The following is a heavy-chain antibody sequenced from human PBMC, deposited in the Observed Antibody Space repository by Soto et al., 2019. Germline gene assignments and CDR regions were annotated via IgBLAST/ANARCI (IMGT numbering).Heavy chain of an antibody. CDR1: GFTFSSYA. D-gene: IGHD4-17*01. Sequence: QVQLVESGGGVVQPGRSLRLSCAASGFTFSSYAMHWVRQAPGKGLEWVAVISYDGSNKYYADSVKGRFTISRDNSKNXLYLQMNSLRAEDTAVYYCARDRPYYGDYFRNPLSWGQGTLVTVSS. CDR2: ISYDGSNK. V-gene: IGHV3-30-3*01. J-gene: IGHJ1*01. CDR3: ARDRPYYGDYFRNPLS.